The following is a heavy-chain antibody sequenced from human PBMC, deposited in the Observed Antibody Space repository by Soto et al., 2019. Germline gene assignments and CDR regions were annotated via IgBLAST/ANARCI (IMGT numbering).Heavy chain of an antibody. J-gene: IGHJ6*03. CDR2: INHSGST. CDR1: GGSFSGYY. CDR3: ARGHPNWNYGVYYYYYYMDV. D-gene: IGHD1-7*01. V-gene: IGHV4-34*01. Sequence: SETLSLTCAVYGGSFSGYYWSWIRQPPGKGLEWIGEINHSGSTNYNPPLKSRVTISVDTSKNQFSLKLSSVTAADTAVYYCARGHPNWNYGVYYYYYYMDVWGKGTTVTVSS.